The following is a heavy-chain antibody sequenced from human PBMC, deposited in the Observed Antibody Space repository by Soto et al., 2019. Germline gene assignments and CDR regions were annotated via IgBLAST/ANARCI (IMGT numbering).Heavy chain of an antibody. Sequence: SETLSLTCTVSGGSISSYYWSWIRQPPGKGLEWIGYIYYSGSTNYNPSLKSRVTISVDTSKNQFSLKLSSVTAADTAVYYCARNYDFWSGPGMDVWGKGTTVTVSS. CDR3: ARNYDFWSGPGMDV. D-gene: IGHD3-3*01. J-gene: IGHJ6*04. V-gene: IGHV4-59*08. CDR2: IYYSGST. CDR1: GGSISSYY.